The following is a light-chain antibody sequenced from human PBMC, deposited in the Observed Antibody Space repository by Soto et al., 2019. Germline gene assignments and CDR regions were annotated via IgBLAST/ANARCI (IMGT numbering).Light chain of an antibody. J-gene: IGLJ2*01. CDR2: EVN. Sequence: QSALTQPASVSGSPGQSITISCTGTSSDIGGYKYVSWYRQYPGKAPKLMIYEVNNRPSGVSDRFSGSKSGNTASLTISGLQAEDEAIYYCNSYTVTSDVGIFGGGTKLTVL. V-gene: IGLV2-14*01. CDR3: NSYTVTSDVGI. CDR1: SSDIGGYKY.